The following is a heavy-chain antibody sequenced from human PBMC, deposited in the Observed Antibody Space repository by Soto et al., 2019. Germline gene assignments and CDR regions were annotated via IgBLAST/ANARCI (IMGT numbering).Heavy chain of an antibody. CDR3: AIARERSLWFGDGAFDI. CDR1: GYTFTSYG. D-gene: IGHD3-10*01. Sequence: QVQLVQSGAEVKKPGASVKVSCKASGYTFTSYGISWVRQAPGQGLEWMGWISAYNGNTNYAQKLQGRVIMTTDTATSTAYMELRGMRSDDTAVYYCAIARERSLWFGDGAFDIWGQGTMVTVSS. J-gene: IGHJ3*02. V-gene: IGHV1-18*04. CDR2: ISAYNGNT.